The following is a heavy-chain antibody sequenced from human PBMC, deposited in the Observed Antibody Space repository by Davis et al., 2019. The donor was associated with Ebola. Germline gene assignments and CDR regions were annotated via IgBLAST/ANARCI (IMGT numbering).Heavy chain of an antibody. CDR1: GFTFSSNW. CDR3: AKGGYTSGKDAFDI. Sequence: HTGGSLRLSCAASGFTFSSNWMHWVRQAPGKGLVWVSCINSDGNSTTYADSVMGRFTVSRDNAKNTLYLQMDSLRAEDTAVYYCAKGGYTSGKDAFDIWGQGTMVTVSS. J-gene: IGHJ3*02. CDR2: INSDGNST. D-gene: IGHD6-19*01. V-gene: IGHV3-74*03.